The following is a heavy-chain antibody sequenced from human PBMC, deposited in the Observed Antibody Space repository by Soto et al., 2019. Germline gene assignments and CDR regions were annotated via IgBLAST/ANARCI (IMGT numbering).Heavy chain of an antibody. D-gene: IGHD3-3*01. Sequence: QVQLQESGPGLVKPSETLSLTCTVSGGSISTYFWSWLRQPPGKALEWIGYIYNSVSTNYNPSLRSRVTISVDASKNQFSLEVTSVTAADTAAYYCARGVFWGGGSYRGMDVWGQGITVTVSS. CDR2: IYNSVST. CDR3: ARGVFWGGGSYRGMDV. J-gene: IGHJ6*02. CDR1: GGSISTYF. V-gene: IGHV4-59*01.